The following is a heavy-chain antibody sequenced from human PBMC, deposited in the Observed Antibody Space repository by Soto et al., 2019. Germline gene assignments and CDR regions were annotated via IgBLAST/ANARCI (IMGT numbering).Heavy chain of an antibody. CDR2: ISGSGGST. D-gene: IGHD1-7*01. V-gene: IGHV3-23*01. CDR3: ANAITGTMYYYGMDV. Sequence: PGESLKISCAASGFTFSSYAMSWVRQAPGKGLEWVSAISGSGGSTYYADSVKGRFTISRDNSKNTLYLQMNSLRAEDTAVYYCANAITGTMYYYGMDVWGQGTTVTVSS. CDR1: GFTFSSYA. J-gene: IGHJ6*02.